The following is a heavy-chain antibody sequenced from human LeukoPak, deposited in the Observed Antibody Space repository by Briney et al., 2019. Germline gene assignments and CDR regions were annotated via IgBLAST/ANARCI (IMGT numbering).Heavy chain of an antibody. D-gene: IGHD3-3*01. Sequence: GGSLRLSCAASGFTFSSYGMHWVRQAPGKGLEWVAVISYDGSNKYYADSVKGRFTISRDNSKNMLYLQMNSLRAEDTAVYYCAKDYYDFWSGGYYYYCGMDVWGQGTTVTVSS. CDR1: GFTFSSYG. CDR2: ISYDGSNK. CDR3: AKDYYDFWSGGYYYYCGMDV. J-gene: IGHJ6*02. V-gene: IGHV3-30*18.